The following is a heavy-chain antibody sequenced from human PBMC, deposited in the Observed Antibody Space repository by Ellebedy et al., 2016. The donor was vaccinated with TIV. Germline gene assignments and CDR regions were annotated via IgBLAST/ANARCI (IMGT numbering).Heavy chain of an antibody. CDR3: AREGYYSALDV. D-gene: IGHD6-13*01. CDR1: GFILSDHD. V-gene: IGHV3-11*04. Sequence: PGGSLRLSCAVSGFILSDHDMDWVRQAPGKGLEWVSYISTSGSMTSYTDSVKGRFTISRDNAKNSLYLQMNSLKTEDKAVYYCAREGYYSALDVWGQGTTVIVSS. J-gene: IGHJ6*02. CDR2: ISTSGSMT.